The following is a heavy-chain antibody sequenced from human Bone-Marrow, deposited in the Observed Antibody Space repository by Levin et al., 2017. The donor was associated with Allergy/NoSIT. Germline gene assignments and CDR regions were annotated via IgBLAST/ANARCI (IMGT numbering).Heavy chain of an antibody. CDR2: ISRDGGNK. J-gene: IGHJ4*02. V-gene: IGHV3-30-3*01. CDR1: GFSFSDYA. Sequence: SGGSLRLSCAASGFSFSDYAMHWVRQAPGRGLEWVAVISRDGGNKYHAGSVRGRFIVSRDNSKNTLSLLLNSLKSEDTAVYYCARVRRDGWSSLDLWGQGTLVAVSS. CDR3: ARVRRDGWSSLDL. D-gene: IGHD5-24*01.